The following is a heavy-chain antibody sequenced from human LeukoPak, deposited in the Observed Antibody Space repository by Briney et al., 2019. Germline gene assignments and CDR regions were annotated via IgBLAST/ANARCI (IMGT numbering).Heavy chain of an antibody. Sequence: PSETLSLTCAVYGGSFSGYYWSWIRQPPGKGLEWIGEINHSGSPNYNPSLKSRVTISVDTSKNQFSLKLSSVTAADTAVYYCASFRTMVQTPNWFDPWGQGTLVTVSS. V-gene: IGHV4-34*01. CDR1: GGSFSGYY. D-gene: IGHD4/OR15-4a*01. CDR3: ASFRTMVQTPNWFDP. CDR2: INHSGSP. J-gene: IGHJ5*02.